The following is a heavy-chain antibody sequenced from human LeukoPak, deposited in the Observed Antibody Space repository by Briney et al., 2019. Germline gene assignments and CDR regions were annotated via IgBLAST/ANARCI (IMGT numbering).Heavy chain of an antibody. CDR1: GYTFTSYG. V-gene: IGHV1-18*01. J-gene: IGHJ6*03. Sequence: ASVKVSCKASGYTFTSYGISWVRQAPGQGLEWMGWISAYNGNTNYAQKLQGRVTMTRNTSISTAYMELSSLRSEDSAVYYCTRGGSGSYYSEIFYYYYYMDVWGKGTTVTISS. CDR3: TRGGSGSYYSEIFYYYYYMDV. D-gene: IGHD3-10*01. CDR2: ISAYNGNT.